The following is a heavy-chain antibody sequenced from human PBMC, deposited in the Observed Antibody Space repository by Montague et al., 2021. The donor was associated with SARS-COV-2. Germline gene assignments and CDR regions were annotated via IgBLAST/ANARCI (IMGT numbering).Heavy chain of an antibody. V-gene: IGHV4-59*08. J-gene: IGHJ4*02. CDR3: VRHPHYDGLNGPPDF. CDR2: VFYNKGT. Sequence: SETLSLTCTVSGVSVTDYYWSWIRQPPGKGLEWVGDVFYNKGTNFNPSLKSRVAISVDTSKNQFFLRLTSVTAADTAVYYCVRHPHYDGLNGPPDFWDQGTLVTVSS. D-gene: IGHD3-9*01. CDR1: GVSVTDYY.